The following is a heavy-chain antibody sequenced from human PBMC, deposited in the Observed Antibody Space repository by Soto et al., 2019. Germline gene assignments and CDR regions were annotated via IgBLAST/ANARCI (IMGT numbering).Heavy chain of an antibody. Sequence: QVQLVQSGAEVKKPGASVKVSCKASGYTFTSYAMHWVRQAPGQRLEWMGWINAGNGNTKYSQKFQGRVTITRDTSARTAYMELSSLRSEDTAVYYCARDRTPNPRFGELFDAFDIWGQGTMVTVSS. D-gene: IGHD3-10*01. CDR2: INAGNGNT. J-gene: IGHJ3*02. V-gene: IGHV1-3*01. CDR3: ARDRTPNPRFGELFDAFDI. CDR1: GYTFTSYA.